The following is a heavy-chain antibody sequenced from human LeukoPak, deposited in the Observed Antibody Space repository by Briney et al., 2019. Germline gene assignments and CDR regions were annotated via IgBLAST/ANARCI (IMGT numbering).Heavy chain of an antibody. CDR2: ISHSGNT. CDR1: GGSISSYY. J-gene: IGHJ4*02. V-gene: IGHV4-59*01. D-gene: IGHD2-21*02. CDR3: ARVRVVTQDFDY. Sequence: SETLSLTCTVSGGSISSYYWSWIRQPPGKGLEWIGFISHSGNTNYNPSPKSRVTISIDTSKSQFSLKLSSVIAADTAVYYCARVRVVTQDFDYWGQGTLVTVSP.